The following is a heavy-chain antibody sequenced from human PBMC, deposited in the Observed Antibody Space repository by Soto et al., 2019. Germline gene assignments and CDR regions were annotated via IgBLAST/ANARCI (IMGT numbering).Heavy chain of an antibody. V-gene: IGHV3-30-3*01. D-gene: IGHD5-12*01. J-gene: IGHJ4*02. Sequence: GGSLRLSCAASGFTFSSYAMHWVRQAPGKGLEWVAVISYDGSNKYYADSVKGRFTISRDNSKNTLYLQMNSLRAEDTAVYYCARDGGDGYTTRAKNFDYWGQGTLVTVSS. CDR2: ISYDGSNK. CDR1: GFTFSSYA. CDR3: ARDGGDGYTTRAKNFDY.